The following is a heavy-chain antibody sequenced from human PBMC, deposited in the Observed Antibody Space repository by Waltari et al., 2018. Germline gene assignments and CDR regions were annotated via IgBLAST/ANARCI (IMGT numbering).Heavy chain of an antibody. J-gene: IGHJ3*02. D-gene: IGHD3-22*01. CDR1: GFTFSHYW. Sequence: EVQLVESGGGLVQPGGSLRLSCVASGFTFSHYWMSWVRQAPGKRLELVADIKEDGSNNSYLDSVRGRFTISRDNAKNSVDLQMNSLRAEDTAVYYCARDDSSSGSYDAFDIWGQGTMVIVSS. CDR3: ARDDSSSGSYDAFDI. CDR2: IKEDGSNN. V-gene: IGHV3-7*01.